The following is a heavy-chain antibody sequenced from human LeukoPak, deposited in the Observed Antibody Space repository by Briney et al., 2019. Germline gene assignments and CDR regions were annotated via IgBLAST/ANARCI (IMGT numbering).Heavy chain of an antibody. Sequence: SETLSLTCTVSGGSISSSSYYWGWIRQPPGKGLEWIGSIYYSGSTYYNPSLKSRVTISVDTSKNQFSLKLSPVTAADTAVYYCARGDWELLYPWGQGTLVTVSS. J-gene: IGHJ5*02. CDR2: IYYSGST. CDR1: GGSISSSSYY. CDR3: ARGDWELLYP. D-gene: IGHD1-26*01. V-gene: IGHV4-39*01.